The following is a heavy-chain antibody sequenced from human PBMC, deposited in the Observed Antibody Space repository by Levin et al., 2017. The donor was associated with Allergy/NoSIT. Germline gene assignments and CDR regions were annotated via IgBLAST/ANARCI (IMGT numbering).Heavy chain of an antibody. CDR1: GFTFSSYG. V-gene: IGHV3-30*18. D-gene: IGHD5-12*01. Sequence: GESLKISCAASGFTFSSYGMHWVRQAPGKGLEWVAVISYDGSNKYYADSVKGRFTISRDNSKNTLYLQMNSLRAEDTAVYYCAKPSISYIVAPDFDYWGQGTLVTVSS. CDR2: ISYDGSNK. J-gene: IGHJ4*02. CDR3: AKPSISYIVAPDFDY.